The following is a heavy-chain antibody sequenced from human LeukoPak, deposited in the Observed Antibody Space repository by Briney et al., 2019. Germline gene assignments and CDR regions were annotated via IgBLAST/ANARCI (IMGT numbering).Heavy chain of an antibody. J-gene: IGHJ6*02. CDR3: ARDQGYSGYDYVHSSGWRYYYYGMDA. Sequence: SETLSLTCTVSGGSISSYYWSWIRQPPGKGLEWIGYIYYSGSTNYNPSLKSRVTISVDTSKNQFSLQLNSVTPEDTAVYYCARDQGYSGYDYVHSSGWRYYYYGMDAWGQGTTVTVSS. V-gene: IGHV4-59*12. CDR2: IYYSGST. D-gene: IGHD5-12*01. CDR1: GGSISSYY.